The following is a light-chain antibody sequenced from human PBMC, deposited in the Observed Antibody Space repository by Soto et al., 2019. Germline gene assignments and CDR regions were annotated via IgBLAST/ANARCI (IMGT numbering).Light chain of an antibody. CDR2: WGS. J-gene: IGKJ5*01. CDR1: QSLLHSTGNNH. Sequence: DIVLTQSPLSLPVTPGEPASISCRSSQSLLHSTGNNHLAWYLQKPGQPPQLLIYWGSNRASGVPDRFSGSGSGTDFTLNISRVEAGDGGVYYCMQGRQHPATFGHGTRLDSK. V-gene: IGKV2-28*01. CDR3: MQGRQHPAT.